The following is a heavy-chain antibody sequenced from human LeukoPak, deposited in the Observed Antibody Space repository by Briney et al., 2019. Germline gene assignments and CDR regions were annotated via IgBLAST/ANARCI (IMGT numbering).Heavy chain of an antibody. J-gene: IGHJ4*02. CDR2: ISYDGSNK. CDR3: AKDFRIGYSAHFDY. D-gene: IGHD2-21*01. Sequence: GGSLRLSCAASGFTFSSYAMHWVRQAPGKGLEWVAVISYDGSNKYYADSVKGRFSISRDKSKNTLYLQMDSLRGEDTAVYYCAKDFRIGYSAHFDYWGQGALVTVSS. CDR1: GFTFSSYA. V-gene: IGHV3-30*04.